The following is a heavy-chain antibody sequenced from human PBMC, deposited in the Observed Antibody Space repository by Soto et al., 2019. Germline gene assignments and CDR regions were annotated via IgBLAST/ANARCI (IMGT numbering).Heavy chain of an antibody. Sequence: PGGSLRLSCAASGFTISSYAMTWVRQAPGKGLEWVSTISGSGGRTYYADSVKGRFTISRDNSKNTLYLQLNSLRTEDTAIYYCAQAPSIAEPGIDYWGQGTLVTVSS. CDR3: AQAPSIAEPGIDY. CDR2: ISGSGGRT. D-gene: IGHD6-13*01. J-gene: IGHJ4*02. CDR1: GFTISSYA. V-gene: IGHV3-23*01.